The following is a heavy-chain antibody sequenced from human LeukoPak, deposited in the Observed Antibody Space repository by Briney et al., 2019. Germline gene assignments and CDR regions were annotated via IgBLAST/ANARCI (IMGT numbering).Heavy chain of an antibody. V-gene: IGHV4-4*07. CDR3: ARDRGLYDYGDLLPRDALDI. J-gene: IGHJ3*02. Sequence: SETLSLTCTVSGGSITGYYWSWIRQHAGKELEWVGRTYTTGTTSSNPSLKSRVTMSLDTSKSLFSLKLTSVTAADTAVYYCARDRGLYDYGDLLPRDALDIWGQGKMVIVSS. CDR1: GGSITGYY. D-gene: IGHD4-17*01. CDR2: TYTTGTT.